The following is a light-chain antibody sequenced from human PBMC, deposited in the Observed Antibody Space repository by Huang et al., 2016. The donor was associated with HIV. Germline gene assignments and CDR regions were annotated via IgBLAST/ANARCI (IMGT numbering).Light chain of an antibody. CDR1: QSVTRNY. CDR2: GAS. J-gene: IGKJ2*03. CDR3: QQFGSSPPYS. Sequence: EIVLTQSPDILSLSPGERATVSCRASQSVTRNYLAWYQQRPGQAPKLLIYGASTRATGIPDRFRGSGSGTDFTLTISRLAPEDFAVYYCQQFGSSPPYSFGQGTKLEIK. V-gene: IGKV3-20*01.